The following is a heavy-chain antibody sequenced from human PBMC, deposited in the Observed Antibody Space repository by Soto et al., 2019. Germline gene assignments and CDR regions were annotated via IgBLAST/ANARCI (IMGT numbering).Heavy chain of an antibody. CDR2: ISGSGGST. J-gene: IGHJ5*02. Sequence: GGSLRLSCAASGFTFSSYAMSWVRQAPGKGLEWVLAISGSGGSTYYADSVKGRFTISRDNSKNTLYLQMNSLRAEDTAVYYCASLGLRRRDNWFDPWGQGTLVTVSS. V-gene: IGHV3-23*01. CDR3: ASLGLRRRDNWFDP. D-gene: IGHD4-17*01. CDR1: GFTFSSYA.